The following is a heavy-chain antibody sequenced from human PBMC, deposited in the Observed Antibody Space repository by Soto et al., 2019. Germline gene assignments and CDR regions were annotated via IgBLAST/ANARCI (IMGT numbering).Heavy chain of an antibody. D-gene: IGHD6-13*01. Sequence: ASVKVPCKASGYTFTSYGISWVRQAPGQGLEWMGWISAYNGNTNYAQKLQGRVTVTTDLARSTAYMELRSLGSDDTAVYYCARVSIAAAGTSFDFSGQGTRVTVSS. V-gene: IGHV1-18*01. CDR1: GYTFTSYG. CDR3: ARVSIAAAGTSFDF. CDR2: ISAYNGNT. J-gene: IGHJ4*02.